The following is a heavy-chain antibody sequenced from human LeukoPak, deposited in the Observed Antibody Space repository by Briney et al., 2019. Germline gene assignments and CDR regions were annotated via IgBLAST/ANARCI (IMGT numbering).Heavy chain of an antibody. CDR1: GFTFSSYA. CDR2: ISGSGGST. D-gene: IGHD3-9*01. CDR3: ANNAYDILTGYFDFDY. V-gene: IGHV3-23*01. Sequence: PGGSLRLSCAASGFTFSSYAMSWVRQAPGKGLKWVSAISGSGGSTYYADFVKGRFTISRDNSKNTLYLQMDSLRAEDTAVYYCANNAYDILTGYFDFDYWGQGTLVTVSS. J-gene: IGHJ4*02.